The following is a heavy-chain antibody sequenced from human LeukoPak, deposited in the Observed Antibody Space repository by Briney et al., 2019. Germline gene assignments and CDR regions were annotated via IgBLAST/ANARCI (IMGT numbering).Heavy chain of an antibody. D-gene: IGHD3-22*01. CDR1: GFAFSDYW. CDR3: ARDFGPLYYYDSSGVIDY. CDR2: ISSSGSTI. V-gene: IGHV3-11*01. Sequence: GGSLRLSCAASGFAFSDYWMSWVRQAPGKGLEWVSYISSSGSTIYYADSVKGRFTISRDNAKNSLYLQMNSLRAEDTAVYYCARDFGPLYYYDSSGVIDYWGQGTLVTVSS. J-gene: IGHJ4*02.